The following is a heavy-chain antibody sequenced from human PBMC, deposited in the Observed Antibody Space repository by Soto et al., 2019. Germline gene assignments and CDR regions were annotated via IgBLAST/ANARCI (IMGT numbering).Heavy chain of an antibody. V-gene: IGHV1-69*01. J-gene: IGHJ6*02. CDR1: GGTFSSYA. Sequence: QVQLVQSGAEVKKPGSSVKVSCKASGGTFSSYAISWVRQAPGQGLEWMGGIIPMSGTANYAQKFQGRVTITADESTSTDYMERSSLRSEDTAVYYCARSEGSSTSLDSYYYYYYGMDVWGQGTTVTVSS. CDR2: IIPMSGTA. D-gene: IGHD2-2*01. CDR3: ARSEGSSTSLDSYYYYYYGMDV.